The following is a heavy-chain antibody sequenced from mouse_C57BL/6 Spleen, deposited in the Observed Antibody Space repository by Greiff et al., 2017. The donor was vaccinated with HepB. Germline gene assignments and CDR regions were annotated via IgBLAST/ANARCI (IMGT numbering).Heavy chain of an antibody. Sequence: QVQLQQPGAELVKPGASVKMSCKASGYTFTSYWITWVKQRPGQGLEWIGDLYPGSGSTNYNEKFKSKATLTVDTSSSTAYMQLSSLTSEDSAVYYCARGAYYSPYWYFDVWGTGTTVTVSS. J-gene: IGHJ1*03. V-gene: IGHV1-55*01. CDR2: LYPGSGST. CDR3: ARGAYYSPYWYFDV. CDR1: GYTFTSYW. D-gene: IGHD2-12*01.